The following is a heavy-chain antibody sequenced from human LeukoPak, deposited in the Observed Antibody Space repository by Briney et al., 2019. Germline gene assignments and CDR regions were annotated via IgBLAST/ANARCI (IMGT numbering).Heavy chain of an antibody. CDR1: GFTFSDHY. CDR3: ARAGYSSSSYFDY. V-gene: IGHV3-72*01. D-gene: IGHD6-6*01. Sequence: GGSLRLSCAASGFTFSDHYMDWVRQAPGKGLEWVGRTRNKANSYTTEYAASVKGRFTISRDDSKNSLCLQMNSLKTEDTAVYYCARAGYSSSSYFDYWGQGTLVTVSS. CDR2: TRNKANSYTT. J-gene: IGHJ4*02.